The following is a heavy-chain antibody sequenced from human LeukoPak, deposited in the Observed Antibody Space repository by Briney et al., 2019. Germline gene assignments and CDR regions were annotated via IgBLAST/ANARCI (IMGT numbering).Heavy chain of an antibody. CDR2: ISSSSSYI. CDR1: GFTFSSYS. J-gene: IGHJ4*02. CDR3: ARDGQEEGVVVISDY. Sequence: GGSLRLSCAASGFTFSSYSMNWVRQAPGKGLEWVSSISSSSSYIYYVDSVKGRFTISRDNAKNSLYLQMNSLRAEDTAVYYCARDGQEEGVVVISDYWGQGTLVTVSS. D-gene: IGHD3-22*01. V-gene: IGHV3-21*01.